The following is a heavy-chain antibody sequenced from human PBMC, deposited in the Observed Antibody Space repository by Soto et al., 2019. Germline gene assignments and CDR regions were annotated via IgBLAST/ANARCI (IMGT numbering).Heavy chain of an antibody. Sequence: QVQLVQSGAEVKKPGASVKVSCKASGYTFINYDINWVRQATGRGLEWVGWMNPDSGNTGYAQNFQGRVTMTGNTSISSVYMELSSLTSEDTAVYYCARRRGSNGWFDLWGQGTLVTVSS. CDR2: MNPDSGNT. CDR3: ARRRGSNGWFDL. V-gene: IGHV1-8*01. D-gene: IGHD2-8*01. J-gene: IGHJ5*02. CDR1: GYTFINYD.